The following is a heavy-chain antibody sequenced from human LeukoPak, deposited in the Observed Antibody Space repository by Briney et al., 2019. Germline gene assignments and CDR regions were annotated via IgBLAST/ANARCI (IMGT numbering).Heavy chain of an antibody. J-gene: IGHJ4*02. Sequence: SETLSLTCTVSGYSISSGYYWGWIRQPPGKGLEWIANMYHSGSTYYNPSLKSRVTISVDTSKNQFSLKLSSVTAADTAVYYCARHSRWLVPLLAYWGQGTLVTVSS. CDR3: ARHSRWLVPLLAY. CDR2: MYHSGST. CDR1: GYSISSGYY. D-gene: IGHD6-19*01. V-gene: IGHV4-38-2*02.